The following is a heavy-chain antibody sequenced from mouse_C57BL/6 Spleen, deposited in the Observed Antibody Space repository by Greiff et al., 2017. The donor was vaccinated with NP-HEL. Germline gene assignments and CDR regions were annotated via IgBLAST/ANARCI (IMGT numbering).Heavy chain of an antibody. Sequence: VQLQQSGPELVKPGDSVKISCKASGYSFTGYFMNWVMQSHGQSLEWIGRINPYNGDTFYNQKFKGKATLTVDKSSSTAHMELRSLTSEDSAVYYCATYYADYAMDYWGQGTSVTVSS. V-gene: IGHV1-20*01. CDR3: ATYYADYAMDY. J-gene: IGHJ4*01. CDR2: INPYNGDT. CDR1: GYSFTGYF. D-gene: IGHD1-1*01.